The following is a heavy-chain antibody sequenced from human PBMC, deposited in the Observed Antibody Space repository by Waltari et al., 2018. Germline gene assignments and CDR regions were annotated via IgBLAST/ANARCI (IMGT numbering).Heavy chain of an antibody. V-gene: IGHV1-24*01. J-gene: IGHJ1*01. Sequence: QVQLVQSGAEVKKPGASVKVYCKVSGYPLTEFSMHWVRPAPGKGLEWMGGFDPEDGETIYAQKFQGRVTMTEDTSTDTAYMELSSLRSEDTAVYYCATPSPYYYGSGSLQHWGQGTLVTVSS. CDR2: FDPEDGET. D-gene: IGHD3-10*01. CDR3: ATPSPYYYGSGSLQH. CDR1: GYPLTEFS.